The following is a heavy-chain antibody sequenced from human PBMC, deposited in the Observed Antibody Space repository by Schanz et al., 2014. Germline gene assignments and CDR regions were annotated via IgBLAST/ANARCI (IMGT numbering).Heavy chain of an antibody. J-gene: IGHJ6*02. Sequence: QVQLVQSGAEVKKPGASVKVSCKSSGYTFTSYYMHWMRQAPGQGLEWMGWINPNTGGTKYAQKFQGRVTMTRDTAINTVYMELSRLKSDDTAVYYCARALFGSGHGDVWGQGTTVTVSS. V-gene: IGHV1-2*02. D-gene: IGHD3-10*01. CDR1: GYTFTSYY. CDR3: ARALFGSGHGDV. CDR2: INPNTGGT.